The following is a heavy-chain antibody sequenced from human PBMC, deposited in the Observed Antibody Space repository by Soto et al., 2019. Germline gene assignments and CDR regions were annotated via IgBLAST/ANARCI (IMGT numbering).Heavy chain of an antibody. D-gene: IGHD2-2*01. J-gene: IGHJ4*02. Sequence: GGSLRLSCAASGFTFSSYAMSWVRQAPGKGLEWVSANSGSGGSKYYAETVKGRFTISRDNSKKTLYLQMNSLRADYTAVYYCAKSIVVVPQLLTHWGQGTLVTVSS. CDR2: NSGSGGSK. V-gene: IGHV3-23*01. CDR3: AKSIVVVPQLLTH. CDR1: GFTFSSYA.